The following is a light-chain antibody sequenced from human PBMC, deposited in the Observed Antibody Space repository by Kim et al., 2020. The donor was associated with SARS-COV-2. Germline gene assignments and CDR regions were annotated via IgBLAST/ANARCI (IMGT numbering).Light chain of an antibody. CDR2: STC. CDR1: QSVTSTH. J-gene: IGKJ1*01. CDR3: QQYDSTPRT. V-gene: IGKV3-20*01. Sequence: CPGERATLHCRASQSVTSTHLAWYQQEPGQSPTHLIYSTCTRSTVIPDRFTGSGSGTDFTLTISKLEPEDSAMYYCQQYDSTPRTFRQRTKVEIK.